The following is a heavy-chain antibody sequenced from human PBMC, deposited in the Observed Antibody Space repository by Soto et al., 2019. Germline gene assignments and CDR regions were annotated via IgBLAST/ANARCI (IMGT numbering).Heavy chain of an antibody. CDR2: IYYSGST. J-gene: IGHJ5*02. CDR3: ASNPEYCSSTGAPQRCGWFDP. V-gene: IGHV4-31*03. Sequence: QVQLQESGPGLVKPSQTLSLTCTVSGGSISSGGYYWSWIRQHPGKGLEWIGYIYYSGSTYYNPSLKSRVTISVDTSKNQFSLKLSSVTAADTAVYYCASNPEYCSSTGAPQRCGWFDPWGQGTLVTVSS. CDR1: GGSISSGGYY. D-gene: IGHD2-2*01.